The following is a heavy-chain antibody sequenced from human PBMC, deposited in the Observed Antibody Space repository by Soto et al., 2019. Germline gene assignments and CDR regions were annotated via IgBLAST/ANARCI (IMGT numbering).Heavy chain of an antibody. CDR3: ARDAENYYDSSSSWAWFDP. CDR1: GYTFTSYG. CDR2: ISAYNGNT. V-gene: IGHV1-18*01. Sequence: ASVKVSCKASGYTFTSYGISWVRQAPGQGLEWMGWISAYNGNTNYAQKLQGRVTMTTDTSTSTAYMELRSLRSDDTAVYYCARDAENYYDSSSSWAWFDPWGQGTLVTVSS. J-gene: IGHJ5*02. D-gene: IGHD3-22*01.